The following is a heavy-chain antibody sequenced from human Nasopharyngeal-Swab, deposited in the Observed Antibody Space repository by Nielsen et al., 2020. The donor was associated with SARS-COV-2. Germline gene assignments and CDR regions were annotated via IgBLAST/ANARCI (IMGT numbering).Heavy chain of an antibody. V-gene: IGHV3-74*01. Sequence: GGSLRLSCAASGFTFSSYWMHWVRQAPGKGLVWVSRINSDGSSTSYADSVKGRFTISRDNAKNSLYLQMNSLRAEDTAVYYCARDQGPYSSSWEIDYWGQGTLVTVSS. D-gene: IGHD6-13*01. J-gene: IGHJ4*02. CDR1: GFTFSSYW. CDR2: INSDGSST. CDR3: ARDQGPYSSSWEIDY.